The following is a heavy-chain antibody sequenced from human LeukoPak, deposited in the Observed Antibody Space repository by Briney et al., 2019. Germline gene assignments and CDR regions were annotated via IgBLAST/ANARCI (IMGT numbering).Heavy chain of an antibody. V-gene: IGHV4-39*07. J-gene: IGHJ4*02. CDR2: IYYSGST. Sequence: PSETLSLTCTVSGGSISSSSYYWGWIRQPPGKGLEWIGSIYYSGSTYYNPSLKSRVTISVDTSKNQFSLKLSSVTAADTAVYYCARVSGPPSLDYWGQGTLVTVSS. CDR1: GGSISSSSYY. CDR3: ARVSGPPSLDY.